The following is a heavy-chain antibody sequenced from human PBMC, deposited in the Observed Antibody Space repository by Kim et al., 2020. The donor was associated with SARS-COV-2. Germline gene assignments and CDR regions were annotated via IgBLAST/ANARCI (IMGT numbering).Heavy chain of an antibody. J-gene: IGHJ4*02. CDR2: IYYSGST. CDR1: GGSISSYY. CDR3: ARHNYDILTGWNPYYFDY. V-gene: IGHV4-59*08. D-gene: IGHD3-9*01. Sequence: SETLSLTCTVSGGSISSYYWSWIRQPPGKGLEWIGYIYYSGSTNYNPSLKSRVTISVDTSKNQFSLKLSSVTAADTAVYYCARHNYDILTGWNPYYFDYLGQGTLVTVSS.